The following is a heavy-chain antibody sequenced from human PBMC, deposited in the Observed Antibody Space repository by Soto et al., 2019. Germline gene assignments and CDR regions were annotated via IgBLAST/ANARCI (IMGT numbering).Heavy chain of an antibody. CDR3: AASITIFGVAFDY. CDR2: ISSSGSTI. D-gene: IGHD3-3*01. CDR1: GFTFSSYE. J-gene: IGHJ4*02. Sequence: EVQLVESGGGLVQPGGSLRLSCAASGFTFSSYEMNWVRQAPGKGLEWVSYISSSGSTIYYADSVKGRFTISRDNAKNSLYLQMNSLRAEDTAVYYCAASITIFGVAFDYWGQGTLVTVSS. V-gene: IGHV3-48*03.